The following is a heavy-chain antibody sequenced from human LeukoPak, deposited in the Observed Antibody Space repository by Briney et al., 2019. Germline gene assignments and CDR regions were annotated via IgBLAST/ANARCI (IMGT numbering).Heavy chain of an antibody. CDR2: IKPDGNEK. J-gene: IGHJ4*02. V-gene: IGHV3-7*01. Sequence: GGSLRLSCAASGFTFSSYWMTWVRQAPGQGLEWVADIKPDGNEKNYVDSVKGRFTVSRDNAEHSLFLQMNSLRAEDTAVYYCARVRHYFGSGTSPLAYWGQGTLVTVSS. CDR3: ARVRHYFGSGTSPLAY. D-gene: IGHD3-10*01. CDR1: GFTFSSYW.